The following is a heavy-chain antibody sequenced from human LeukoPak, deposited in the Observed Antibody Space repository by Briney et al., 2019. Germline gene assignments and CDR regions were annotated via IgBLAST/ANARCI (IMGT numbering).Heavy chain of an antibody. CDR1: GFTFSSYW. CDR3: AREWPGYDFWSGYPNWFDP. V-gene: IGHV3-74*01. D-gene: IGHD3-3*01. Sequence: GGSLRLSCAASGFTFSSYWMHWVRQAPGKGLVWVSRINSDGSSTSYADSVKGRFTISRDNAKNTLYLQMNSLRAEDTAVYYCAREWPGYDFWSGYPNWFDPWGQGTLVTVSS. J-gene: IGHJ5*02. CDR2: INSDGSST.